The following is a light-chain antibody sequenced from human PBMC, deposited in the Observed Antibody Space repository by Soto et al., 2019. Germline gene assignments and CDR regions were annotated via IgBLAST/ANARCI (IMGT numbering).Light chain of an antibody. CDR2: EGS. Sequence: QSALTQPASVSGSPGQSITISCTGASSDVGSRNLVSWYQQYPGKVPKLMIYEGSKRPSGISNRFSGSQSGNTASLTISGRQAEDEDFYYCCSYTGVYTLVIFGGGTKLTVL. CDR1: SSDVGSRNL. J-gene: IGLJ2*01. CDR3: CSYTGVYTLVI. V-gene: IGLV2-23*01.